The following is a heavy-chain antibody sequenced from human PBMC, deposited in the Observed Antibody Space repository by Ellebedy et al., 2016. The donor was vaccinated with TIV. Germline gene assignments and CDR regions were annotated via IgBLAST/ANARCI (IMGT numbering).Heavy chain of an antibody. CDR1: GFTFSDYY. D-gene: IGHD2/OR15-2a*01. CDR3: ARGVLSGY. J-gene: IGHJ4*02. Sequence: GESLKISCAASGFTFSDYYMTWIRQAPGKGLEWISYIGSCGSFFYYEDSVKGRFTISRDNSKNTVYLQMNSLRAEDTAVYYCARGVLSGYWGQGTLVTVSS. V-gene: IGHV3-11*01. CDR2: IGSCGSFF.